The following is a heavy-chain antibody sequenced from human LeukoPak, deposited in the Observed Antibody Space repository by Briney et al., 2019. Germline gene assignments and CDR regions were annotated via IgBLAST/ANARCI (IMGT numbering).Heavy chain of an antibody. D-gene: IGHD4-17*01. V-gene: IGHV3-30-3*01. CDR2: ISYDGSNK. Sequence: GGSLRLSCAASGFTFSSYAMHWVRQAPGKGLEWVAVISYDGSNKYYADSVKGRFTISRDNSKNTLYLQMNSLRAEDTAVYYCARSYGDYGLDAFDIWGQGTMVTVSS. J-gene: IGHJ3*02. CDR1: GFTFSSYA. CDR3: ARSYGDYGLDAFDI.